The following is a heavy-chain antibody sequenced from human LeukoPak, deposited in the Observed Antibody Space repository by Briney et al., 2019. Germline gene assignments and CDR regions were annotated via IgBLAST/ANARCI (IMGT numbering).Heavy chain of an antibody. CDR1: GGSISSSSYY. V-gene: IGHV4-39*01. CDR2: IYYSGST. D-gene: IGHD6-6*01. J-gene: IGHJ3*01. CDR3: ARREYRIGAFDV. Sequence: PSETLSLACTVSGGSISSSSYYWGWIRQPPGKGLEWIGSIYYSGSTYYNPSLKSRVTISVDTSKNQFSLKLSSVTAADTAVYYCARREYRIGAFDVWGQGTMVTVSS.